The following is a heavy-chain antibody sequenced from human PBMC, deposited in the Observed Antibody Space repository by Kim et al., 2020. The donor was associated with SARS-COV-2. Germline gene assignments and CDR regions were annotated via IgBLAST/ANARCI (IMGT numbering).Heavy chain of an antibody. V-gene: IGHV4-30-4*01. Sequence: SETLSLTCTVSGGSISSGDYYWSWIRQPPGKGLEWIGYIYYSGSTYHNPSLKSRVTISVDTSKNQFSLKLSSVTAADTAVYYCAREVLRYFDWLSTYFDYWGQGTLVTVSS. CDR2: IYYSGST. D-gene: IGHD3-9*01. CDR1: GGSISSGDYY. J-gene: IGHJ4*02. CDR3: AREVLRYFDWLSTYFDY.